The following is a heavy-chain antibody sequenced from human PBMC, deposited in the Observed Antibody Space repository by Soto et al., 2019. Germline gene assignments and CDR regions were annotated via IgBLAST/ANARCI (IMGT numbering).Heavy chain of an antibody. D-gene: IGHD3-3*01. V-gene: IGHV3-9*01. CDR1: GFTFDDYA. CDR3: AKDTEYVLRFLEWSPLDY. CDR2: ISWNSGSI. Sequence: EVQLVESGGGLVQPGRSLRLSCAASGFTFDDYAMHWVRQAPGKGLEWVSGISWNSGSIGYADSVKGRFAISRDNAKNSLYLQMNSLRAEDTALYYCAKDTEYVLRFLEWSPLDYWGQGTLVTVSS. J-gene: IGHJ4*02.